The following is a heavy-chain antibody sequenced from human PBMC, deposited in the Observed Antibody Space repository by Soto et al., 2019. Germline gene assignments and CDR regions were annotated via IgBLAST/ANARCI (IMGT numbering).Heavy chain of an antibody. CDR3: ARDGNLSITGTWPLGY. D-gene: IGHD1-7*01. V-gene: IGHV1-69*13. CDR2: IIPIFGTA. J-gene: IGHJ4*02. CDR1: GGTFSSYA. Sequence: SVKVSCKASGGTFSSYAISWVRQAPGQGLEWMGGIIPIFGTANYAQKFQGRVTITADESTSTAYMELSSLRSEDTAVYYCARDGNLSITGTWPLGYWGQGTLVTVSS.